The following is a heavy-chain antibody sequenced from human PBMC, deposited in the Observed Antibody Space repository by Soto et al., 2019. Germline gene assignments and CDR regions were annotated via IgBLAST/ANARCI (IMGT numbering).Heavy chain of an antibody. CDR3: ANVWFGESQH. D-gene: IGHD3-10*01. V-gene: IGHV4-39*01. J-gene: IGHJ1*01. CDR1: GGSISSSSYY. CDR2: IYYSGST. Sequence: QLQLQESGPGLVKPSETLSLTCTVSGGSISSSSYYWGWIRQPPGKGLEWIGSIYYSGSTYYNPSRKGRVTISVDTSKNQSSLKLSSVTAADTAVHYCANVWFGESQHWGQGTLVTVSS.